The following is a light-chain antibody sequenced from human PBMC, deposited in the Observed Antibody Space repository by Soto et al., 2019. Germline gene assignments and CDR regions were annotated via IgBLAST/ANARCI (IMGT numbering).Light chain of an antibody. J-gene: IGLJ1*01. V-gene: IGLV2-14*01. CDR1: SSDVGAYYY. CDR2: EVT. Sequence: LTQPASVSGSPGQSITISCTGASSDVGAYYYVSWYQHYPGKAPKLMIYEVTNRPSGVSNRFSGSKSGNTASLTISGLQAKDEADDSCSSYATSSTLWVFGTGTKVTVL. CDR3: SSYATSSTLWV.